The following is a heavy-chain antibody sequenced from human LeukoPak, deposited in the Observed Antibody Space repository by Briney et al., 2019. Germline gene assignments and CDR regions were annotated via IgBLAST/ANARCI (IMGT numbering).Heavy chain of an antibody. D-gene: IGHD3-22*01. J-gene: IGHJ4*02. V-gene: IGHV1-3*01. Sequence: ASVKVSCKASGYTFTSYAMHWVRQAPGQRLEWMGWINAGNGNTKYSQKFQGRVTITRDTSASTAYMELSSLRSEDTAVYYCAREGRETESQNYYDSSGYYYGYYFDYWGQGTLVTVSS. CDR1: GYTFTSYA. CDR2: INAGNGNT. CDR3: AREGRETESQNYYDSSGYYYGYYFDY.